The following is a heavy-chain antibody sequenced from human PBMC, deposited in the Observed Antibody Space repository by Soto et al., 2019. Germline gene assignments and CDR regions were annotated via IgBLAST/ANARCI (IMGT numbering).Heavy chain of an antibody. J-gene: IGHJ5*02. D-gene: IGHD6-13*01. CDR3: ARVVAAAGTSWFDP. CDR1: GYSISSGYY. CDR2: IYHSGST. V-gene: IGHV4-38-2*01. Sequence: SETLSLTCAVSGYSISSGYYWGWIRQPPGKGLEWIGSIYHSGSTYYSPSLKSRVTISVDTSKNQFSLKLSSVTAADTAVYYCARVVAAAGTSWFDPWGQGTLVTVSS.